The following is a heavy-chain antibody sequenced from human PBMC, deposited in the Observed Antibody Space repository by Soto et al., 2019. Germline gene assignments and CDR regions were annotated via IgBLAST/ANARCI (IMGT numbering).Heavy chain of an antibody. CDR2: IYPGDSDT. V-gene: IGHV5-51*01. D-gene: IGHD6-13*01. J-gene: IGHJ6*02. CDR1: GYSFTIYW. CDR3: XRQDPAAGDYYYYGMDV. Sequence: GESLKISCKGSGYSFTIYWIGWVRQMPGKGLEWMGIIYPGDSDTRYSPSFQGQVTISADKSISTAYLQWSSLKASDTAMYYCXRQDPAAGDYYYYGMDVWGQGTTVTVSS.